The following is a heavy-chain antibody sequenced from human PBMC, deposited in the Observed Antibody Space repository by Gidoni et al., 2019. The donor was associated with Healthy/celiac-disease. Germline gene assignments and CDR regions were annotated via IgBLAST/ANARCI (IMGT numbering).Heavy chain of an antibody. J-gene: IGHJ4*02. V-gene: IGHV3-48*01. CDR2: ISSSVSTI. CDR3: ASGYYDFWSGYSQTPTFDY. D-gene: IGHD3-3*01. CDR1: GFTFSSSS. Sequence: EVQLVESGGGLVQPGGSLRLSCAASGFTFSSSSITWVRQAPGKGLEWVSYISSSVSTIYYADSVKGRFTISRDNAKNSLYLQMNSLRAEDTAVYYCASGYYDFWSGYSQTPTFDYWGQGTLVTVSS.